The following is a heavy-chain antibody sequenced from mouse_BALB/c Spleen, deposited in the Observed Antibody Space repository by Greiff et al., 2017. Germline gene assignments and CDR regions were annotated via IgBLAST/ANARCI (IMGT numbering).Heavy chain of an antibody. V-gene: IGHV4-1*02. CDR2: INPDSSTI. Sequence: EVQLVESGGGLVQPGGSLKLSCAASGFDFSRYWMSWVRQAPGKGLEWIGEINPDSSTINYTPSLKDKFIISRDNAKNTLYLQMSKVRSEDTALYYCASRYYGSSPPGFAYWGQGTLVTVSA. CDR1: GFDFSRYW. D-gene: IGHD1-1*01. CDR3: ASRYYGSSPPGFAY. J-gene: IGHJ3*01.